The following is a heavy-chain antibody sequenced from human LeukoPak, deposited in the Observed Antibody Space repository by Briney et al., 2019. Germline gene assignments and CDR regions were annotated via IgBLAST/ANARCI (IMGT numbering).Heavy chain of an antibody. CDR1: GYTFTGYY. J-gene: IGHJ3*02. CDR3: ARGILRVPAATGAFDI. D-gene: IGHD2-2*01. V-gene: IGHV1-2*04. Sequence: ASVKVSCKASGYTFTGYYMHWVRQAPGQGLEWMGWINPNSGGTNYAQKFQGWVTMTRDTSISTAYMELSRLRSDDTAVYYCARGILRVPAATGAFDIWGQGTMVTVSS. CDR2: INPNSGGT.